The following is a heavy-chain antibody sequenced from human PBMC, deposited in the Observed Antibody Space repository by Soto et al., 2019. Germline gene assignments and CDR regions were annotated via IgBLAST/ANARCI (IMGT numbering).Heavy chain of an antibody. CDR3: ANRDTSMVTRYYYGMDV. D-gene: IGHD5-18*01. J-gene: IGHJ6*02. V-gene: IGHV3-23*01. Sequence: PGGSLRLSCAASGFAFSSYAMSWVRQAPGKGLEWVSAIGDSGGSTYYADSVKGRFTISRDNSKNTLYLQMNSLRAEDTAVYYCANRDTSMVTRYYYGMDVWGQGTTVTVSS. CDR2: IGDSGGST. CDR1: GFAFSSYA.